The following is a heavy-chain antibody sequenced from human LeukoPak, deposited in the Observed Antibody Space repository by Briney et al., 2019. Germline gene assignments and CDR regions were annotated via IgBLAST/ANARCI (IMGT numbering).Heavy chain of an antibody. CDR3: EREGQVVGRTMSDY. CDR1: GDSISSGNY. CDR2: IFHTAST. J-gene: IGHJ4*02. D-gene: IGHD1-26*01. Sequence: SETLSLTCTVSGDSISSGNYGGWSRQPPGKGVEWIEIIFHTASTYFNLSLKSRVPILVDTSKNQFSLRLSSVTAADTAVYYCEREGQVVGRTMSDYWGQGPLVTVSS. V-gene: IGHV4-38-2*02.